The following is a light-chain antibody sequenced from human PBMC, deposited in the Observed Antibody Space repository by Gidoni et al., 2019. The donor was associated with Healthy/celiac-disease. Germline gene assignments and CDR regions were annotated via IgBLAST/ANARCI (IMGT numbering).Light chain of an antibody. CDR3: QQYYSTSWT. V-gene: IGKV4-1*01. CDR1: QSVLYSSNNKNY. J-gene: IGKJ1*01. CDR2: WAS. Sequence: DIVMTQSPYSLAVSLGERATINCKSSQSVLYSSNNKNYLAWYQQKPGQPPKLLIYWASTRESGVPDRFSGSGSGTDFTLTISSLQAEDVAVYYCQQYYSTSWTFGQXTKVEIK.